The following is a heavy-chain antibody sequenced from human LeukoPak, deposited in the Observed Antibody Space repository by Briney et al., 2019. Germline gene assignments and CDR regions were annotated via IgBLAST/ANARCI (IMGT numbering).Heavy chain of an antibody. CDR2: ISYDGSYK. J-gene: IGHJ4*02. CDR1: GFTVSSNY. Sequence: GGSLRLSCATSGFTVSSNYMTWVRQAPGKGLEWVAVISYDGSYKYYADSVKGRFTISRDNSKNTLYLQMNSLRAEDTAVYYCARAYSGSYRGNFDYWGQGTLVTVSS. V-gene: IGHV3-30-3*01. D-gene: IGHD1-26*01. CDR3: ARAYSGSYRGNFDY.